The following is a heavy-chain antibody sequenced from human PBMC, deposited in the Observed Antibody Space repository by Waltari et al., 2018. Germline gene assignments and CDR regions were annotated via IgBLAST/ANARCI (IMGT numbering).Heavy chain of an antibody. CDR1: GFTFSSYS. V-gene: IGHV3-48*01. Sequence: EVQLVESGGGLVQPGGSLRLSCAASGFTFSSYSMNWVRQAPGKGLAWVSYISSSSSTIYYADSVKGRFTISRDNAKNALYLQMNSLRAEDTAVYYCARDRGHYREGYYFDYWGQGTLVTVSS. CDR2: ISSSSSTI. CDR3: ARDRGHYREGYYFDY. D-gene: IGHD4-4*01. J-gene: IGHJ4*02.